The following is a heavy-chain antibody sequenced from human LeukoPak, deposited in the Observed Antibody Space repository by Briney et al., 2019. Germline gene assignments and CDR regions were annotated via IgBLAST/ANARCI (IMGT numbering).Heavy chain of an antibody. CDR2: ISSRGGNI. J-gene: IGHJ4*02. V-gene: IGHV3-23*01. Sequence: GGSLRLSCAASGFTLSSYAMSWVRQAPGQGLEWVSAISSRGGNIYYANSVKGRFTISRDSSTNTLFLQLSGLRAEDRAVYYCARSSGLFLTGYYPEYWGQGTLVAVSS. CDR1: GFTLSSYA. CDR3: ARSSGLFLTGYYPEY. D-gene: IGHD3-9*01.